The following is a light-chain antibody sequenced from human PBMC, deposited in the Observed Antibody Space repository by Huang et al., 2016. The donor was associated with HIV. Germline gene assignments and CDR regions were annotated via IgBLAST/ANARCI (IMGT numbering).Light chain of an antibody. J-gene: IGKJ4*01. V-gene: IGKV3-20*01. CDR3: QQYGSPLT. Sequence: EIVLTQSPATLSLSAGERATLSCRASQYLSNTYLAWYQQRPGQAPRLLIYVASNRAAGIPDRFSGRGAGTDYTLTISRLEPEDLGVYYCQQYGSPLTFGGGTKVEI. CDR1: QYLSNTY. CDR2: VAS.